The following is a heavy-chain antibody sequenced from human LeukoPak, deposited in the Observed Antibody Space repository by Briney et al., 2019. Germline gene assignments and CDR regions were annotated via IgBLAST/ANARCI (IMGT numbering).Heavy chain of an antibody. D-gene: IGHD5-12*01. CDR3: ATIVATTLLYFDY. V-gene: IGHV4-38-2*01. Sequence: SETLSLTCAVSGYSISSGYYWGWIRQPPGKGLAWIGSIYHSGSTYYNPSLKSRVTISVDTSKNQFSLKLSSVTAADTAVYYCATIVATTLLYFDYWGQGTLVTVSS. CDR2: IYHSGST. CDR1: GYSISSGYY. J-gene: IGHJ4*02.